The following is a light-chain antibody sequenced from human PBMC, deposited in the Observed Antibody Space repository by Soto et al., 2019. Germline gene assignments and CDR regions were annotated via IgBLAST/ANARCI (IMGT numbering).Light chain of an antibody. CDR3: ETWDSTTQV. Sequence: QAVVTQSSSASASLGSSVKVTCTLSSGRSTYTIAWHQQQPGKAPRYLMKLESSGTYNKGSGVPDRFSGSSSGADRYLTISNLQFEDEADYYCETWDSTTQVFGGGTKLTVL. V-gene: IGLV4-60*02. CDR1: SGRSTYT. CDR2: LESSGTY. J-gene: IGLJ2*01.